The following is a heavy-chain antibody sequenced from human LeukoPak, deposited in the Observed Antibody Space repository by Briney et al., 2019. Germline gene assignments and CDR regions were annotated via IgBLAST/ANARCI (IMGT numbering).Heavy chain of an antibody. D-gene: IGHD2/OR15-2a*01. V-gene: IGHV3-53*01. CDR3: ARRAGEYSHPYDY. Sequence: GGSLRLSCAASGFTFSSYSMSWVRQAPGKGLEWASFIYSGGNTHYSDSVKGRFTISRDNSKNTLYLQMNSLRAEDTAVYYCARRAGEYSHPYDYWGQGTLVTVSS. CDR1: GFTFSSYS. CDR2: IYSGGNT. J-gene: IGHJ4*02.